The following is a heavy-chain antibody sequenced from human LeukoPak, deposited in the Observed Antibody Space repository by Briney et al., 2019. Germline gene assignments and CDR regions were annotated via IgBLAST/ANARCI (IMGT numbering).Heavy chain of an antibody. Sequence: GGSLRLSCAASGFTFSSYAMSWVRQAPGKGLEWVSGISRSGGSTYYADSVKGRFTISRDNSKNTLYPQMNSLRVEDTAVYYCANEIRPNDYWGQGTQVTVSS. CDR1: GFTFSSYA. CDR2: ISRSGGST. CDR3: ANEIRPNDY. J-gene: IGHJ4*02. D-gene: IGHD4-17*01. V-gene: IGHV3-23*01.